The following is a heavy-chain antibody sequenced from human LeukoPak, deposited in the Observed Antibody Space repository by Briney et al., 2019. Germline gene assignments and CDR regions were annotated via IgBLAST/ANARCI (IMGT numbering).Heavy chain of an antibody. D-gene: IGHD3-10*01. CDR2: ISYDGSNK. Sequence: PGGSLRLSCAASGFTFSSYGMHWVRQAPGKGLEWVAVISYDGSNKYYADSVKGRFTISRDNSKNTLYLQMNSLRAEDTAVYYCAKDQMWFGELFYFDYWGQGTLVTVSS. V-gene: IGHV3-30*18. CDR3: AKDQMWFGELFYFDY. J-gene: IGHJ4*02. CDR1: GFTFSSYG.